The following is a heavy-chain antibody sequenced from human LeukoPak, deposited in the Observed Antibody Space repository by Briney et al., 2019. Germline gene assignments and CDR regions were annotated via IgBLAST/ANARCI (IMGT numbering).Heavy chain of an antibody. Sequence: ASVKVSCKASGYTFTGYYMHWVRQAPGQGLEWMGWINPNSGGTNYARKFQGRVTMTRDTSISTAYMELSRLRSDDTAVYYCASWPLYDILTGYHGGMDVWGQGTTVTVSS. CDR3: ASWPLYDILTGYHGGMDV. J-gene: IGHJ6*02. CDR1: GYTFTGYY. V-gene: IGHV1-2*02. D-gene: IGHD3-9*01. CDR2: INPNSGGT.